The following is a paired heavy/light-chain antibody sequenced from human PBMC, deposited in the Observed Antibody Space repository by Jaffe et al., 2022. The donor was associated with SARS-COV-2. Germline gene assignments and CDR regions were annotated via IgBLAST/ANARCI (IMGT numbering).Light chain of an antibody. CDR2: AAS. J-gene: IGKJ2*01. CDR3: QQYNTYPYT. V-gene: IGKV1-16*02. CDR1: QGISNY. Sequence: DIQMTQSPSSLSASVGDRVTITCRASQGISNYLAWFQQKPGKAPKSLIHAASSLHSGVPSKFSGSGSGTDYTLTISSLQPEDFATYYCQQYNTYPYTFGQGTKLEIK.
Heavy chain of an antibody. V-gene: IGHV3-64D*09. D-gene: IGHD2-8*02. CDR1: GFTFSSCA. J-gene: IGHJ4*02. CDR3: VRERGGYWVDY. Sequence: EVQLVESGGGLVQPGESLRLSCSASGFTFSSCAMHWVRQAPGRGLEYVSAISGYGGSTYYADPVKGRFTISRDNSKNTLYLQMSSLRAEDTAVYYCVRERGGYWVDYWGQGTLVTVSS. CDR2: ISGYGGST.